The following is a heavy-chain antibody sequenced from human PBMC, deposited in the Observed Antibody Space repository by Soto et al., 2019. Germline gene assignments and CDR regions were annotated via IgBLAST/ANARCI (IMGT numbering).Heavy chain of an antibody. V-gene: IGHV1-18*01. D-gene: IGHD6-6*01. J-gene: IGHJ5*02. Sequence: ETSVKVSCKDSGYTYTSNGISWVRQAPGQGLEWMGWISAYNGNTNYAQKLQGRVTMTTDTSTSTAYMELRILRSDATAVYYCSRVPPPYSSSSVWFDPWGQGTLVTVSS. CDR1: GYTYTSNG. CDR2: ISAYNGNT. CDR3: SRVPPPYSSSSVWFDP.